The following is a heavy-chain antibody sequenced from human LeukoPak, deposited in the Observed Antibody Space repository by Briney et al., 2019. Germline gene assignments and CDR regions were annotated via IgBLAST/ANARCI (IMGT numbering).Heavy chain of an antibody. CDR2: ISAYNGNT. V-gene: IGHV1-18*01. J-gene: IGHJ4*02. D-gene: IGHD4-23*01. Sequence: GSVKGSCQASGYTFTSYCLSWGGQAPGQRVEGMGWISAYNGNTNYAQKLQGRVTMKTDTSTRTAYMELRSLRSDDTAVYYCARDSPDKIYGNFGHDYWGQGTLVTVSS. CDR1: GYTFTSYC. CDR3: ARDSPDKIYGNFGHDY.